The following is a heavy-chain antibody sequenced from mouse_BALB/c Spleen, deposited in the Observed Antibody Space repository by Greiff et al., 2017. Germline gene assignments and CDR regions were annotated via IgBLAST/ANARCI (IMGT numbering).Heavy chain of an antibody. CDR1: GFNIKDYY. CDR3: ARYDGYYPY. Sequence: VQLQQSGAELVRPGALVKLSCKASGFNIKDYYMHWVKQRPEQGLAWIGWIDPENGNTIYDPKFQGKASITADTSSNTAYLQLSSLTSEDTAVYYCARYDGYYPYWGQGTLVTVSA. CDR2: IDPENGNT. J-gene: IGHJ3*01. V-gene: IGHV14-1*02. D-gene: IGHD2-3*01.